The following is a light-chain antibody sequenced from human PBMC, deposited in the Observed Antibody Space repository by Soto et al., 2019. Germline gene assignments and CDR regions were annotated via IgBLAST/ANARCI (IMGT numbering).Light chain of an antibody. CDR1: QRVNSN. Sequence: EIVMTQSPATLSVSPGERATLSFRASQRVNSNLAWYQQKPGQAPRLLIYGASTRATGIPARFSGSGSGTEFTLTISSLQSEDFAVYYCQQYNNWPHTFGQGTKLEIK. CDR3: QQYNNWPHT. J-gene: IGKJ2*01. V-gene: IGKV3-15*01. CDR2: GAS.